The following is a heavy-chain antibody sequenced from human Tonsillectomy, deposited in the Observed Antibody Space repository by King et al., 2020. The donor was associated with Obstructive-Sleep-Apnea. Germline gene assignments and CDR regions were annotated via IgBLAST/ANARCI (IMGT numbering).Heavy chain of an antibody. CDR3: ARGVIRGVIKGDTMDV. Sequence: VQLVESGGGVVQPGRSLRLSCAASGFTFSNYAMHWVRQAPGKGLEWMGVISYDGNGISQVDSAKGRFTISRDNPNNTLFLQVNSLRGDDTAVYYCARGVIRGVIKGDTMDVWGQETTVTVSS. D-gene: IGHD3-10*01. CDR1: GFTFSNYA. V-gene: IGHV3-30*03. J-gene: IGHJ6*02. CDR2: ISYDGNGI.